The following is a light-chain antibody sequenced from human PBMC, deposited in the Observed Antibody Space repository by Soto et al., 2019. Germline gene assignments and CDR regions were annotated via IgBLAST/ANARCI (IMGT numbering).Light chain of an antibody. CDR2: DAS. CDR3: QQYAYSPIT. J-gene: IGKJ4*01. Sequence: EIVLTQSPATLSLSPGEGATLSCRASQTVGKNYLGWYQQKPGQAPRLLIYDASSRATGIPDRFSGGGSGTDFTLTISRLEPEDFAVHYCQQYAYSPITFGGGTKVDIK. CDR1: QTVGKNY. V-gene: IGKV3-20*01.